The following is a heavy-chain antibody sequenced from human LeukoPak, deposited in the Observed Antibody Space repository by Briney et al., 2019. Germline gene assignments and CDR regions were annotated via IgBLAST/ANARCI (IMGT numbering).Heavy chain of an antibody. V-gene: IGHV4-59*01. CDR2: IYYSGST. Sequence: SETLSLTCTVSGGSISSYYWSWIRQPPGKGLEWIGYIYYSGSTNYNPSLKSRVTISVDTSKNQFSLKLSSVTAADTAVYYCARVDSSNWYEYRGYFDYWGQRTLVTVSS. J-gene: IGHJ4*02. D-gene: IGHD6-13*01. CDR1: GGSISSYY. CDR3: ARVDSSNWYEYRGYFDY.